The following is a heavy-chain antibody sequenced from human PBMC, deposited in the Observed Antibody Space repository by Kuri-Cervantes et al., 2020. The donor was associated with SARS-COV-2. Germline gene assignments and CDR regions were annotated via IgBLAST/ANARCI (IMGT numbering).Heavy chain of an antibody. CDR1: GFTFSDYY. Sequence: GGSLRLSCAASGFTFSDYYMSWIRQAPGKGLEWVSYISSSSSYTNYADSVKGRFTISGNNAKNSLYLQMNSLRAEDTAVYYCARQNTIFGVVITDAFDIWGQGTMVTVSS. V-gene: IGHV3-11*06. J-gene: IGHJ3*02. CDR2: ISSSSSYT. D-gene: IGHD3-3*01. CDR3: ARQNTIFGVVITDAFDI.